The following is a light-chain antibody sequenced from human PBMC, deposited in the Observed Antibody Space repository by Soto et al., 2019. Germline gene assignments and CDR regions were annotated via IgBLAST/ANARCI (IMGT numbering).Light chain of an antibody. V-gene: IGLV1-40*01. J-gene: IGLJ1*01. Sequence: SVLTQPPSVSGAPGQRVTISCTGSSSNIGAGYDVHWYQQLPGTAPKLLIYGNSNRPSGVPDRVSGSKSGTSASLAITGRKAEDEAEYYCQSYDSSLSGYVFGTGTKLTVL. CDR1: SSNIGAGYD. CDR2: GNS. CDR3: QSYDSSLSGYV.